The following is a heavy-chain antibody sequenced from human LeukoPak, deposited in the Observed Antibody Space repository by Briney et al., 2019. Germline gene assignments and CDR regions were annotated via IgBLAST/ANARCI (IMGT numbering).Heavy chain of an antibody. CDR1: GGSFSGYY. V-gene: IGHV4-34*01. J-gene: IGHJ4*02. CDR3: ARGRSGYYGSGSQIDY. D-gene: IGHD3-10*01. Sequence: PSETLSLTCAVYGGSFSGYYWSWIRQPPGKGLEWIGEINHSGSTNYNQSLKSRVTISVDTSKNQFSLKLSSVTAADTAVYYCARGRSGYYGSGSQIDYWGQGTLVTVSS. CDR2: INHSGST.